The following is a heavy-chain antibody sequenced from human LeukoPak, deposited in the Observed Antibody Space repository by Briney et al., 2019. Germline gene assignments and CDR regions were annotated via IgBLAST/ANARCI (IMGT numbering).Heavy chain of an antibody. CDR3: AAFSSESFDY. V-gene: IGHV4-34*01. CDR2: INHSGST. Sequence: SETLSLTCAVYGGSFSGYYWSWIRQPPGKGLEWIGEINHSGSTNYNPSLKSRVTISVDTSKNQFSLKLSSVTAADTAVYYCAAFSSESFDYWGQGTLVTVSS. CDR1: GGSFSGYY. J-gene: IGHJ4*02.